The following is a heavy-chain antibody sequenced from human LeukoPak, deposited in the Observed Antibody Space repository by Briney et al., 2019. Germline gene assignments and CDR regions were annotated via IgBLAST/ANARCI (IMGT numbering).Heavy chain of an antibody. Sequence: GGSLSLSCAASGFTFSSYGMHWVRQAPGKGLEWVAFIRYDGSNKYYADSVKGRFTISRDNSKNTLYLQMNSLRAEDTAVYYCARDYDILTGYQDRFVYYYYCGMDVWGQGTTVTVSS. V-gene: IGHV3-30*02. J-gene: IGHJ6*02. CDR2: IRYDGSNK. CDR3: ARDYDILTGYQDRFVYYYYCGMDV. CDR1: GFTFSSYG. D-gene: IGHD3-9*01.